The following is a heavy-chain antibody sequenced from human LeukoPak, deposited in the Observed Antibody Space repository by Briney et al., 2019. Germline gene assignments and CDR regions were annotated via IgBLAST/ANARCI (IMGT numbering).Heavy chain of an antibody. D-gene: IGHD3-10*01. J-gene: IGHJ4*02. Sequence: GGSLRRSSAASGFIFSNYAMHWVRPGPGKGLEWGALISSDGSKTYHADSVKGRFSIYRDNSKNTLYLQLNSLRAEDTSVYYCARDSTYWYDSGSSGPHYFDYWGQGTLVTVSS. CDR3: ARDSTYWYDSGSSGPHYFDY. CDR2: ISSDGSKT. CDR1: GFIFSNYA. V-gene: IGHV3-30*01.